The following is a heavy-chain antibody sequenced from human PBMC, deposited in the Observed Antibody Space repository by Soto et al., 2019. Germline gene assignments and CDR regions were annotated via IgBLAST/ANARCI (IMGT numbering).Heavy chain of an antibody. Sequence: QVQLQESGPGLVKPSQTLSLTCTVSGGSISSGGYYWSWIRQHPGKGLEWIGYIYYSGSTYYNPSLKSRVTISADTSKNQFSLKLSSVTAADTAVYYCARDGGSSYYDYVWGSYRLHYFDYWGQGTLVTVSS. CDR2: IYYSGST. J-gene: IGHJ4*02. D-gene: IGHD3-16*02. CDR1: GGSISSGGYY. V-gene: IGHV4-31*03. CDR3: ARDGGSSYYDYVWGSYRLHYFDY.